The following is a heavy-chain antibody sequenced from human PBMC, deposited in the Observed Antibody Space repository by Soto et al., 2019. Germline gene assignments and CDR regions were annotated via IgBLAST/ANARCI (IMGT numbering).Heavy chain of an antibody. CDR3: ARRDGYNLDFDY. V-gene: IGHV1-18*01. D-gene: IGHD5-12*01. CDR1: GYTFTIYG. CDR2: ISAYNGNT. Sequence: GASVKVSCKASGYTFTIYGISCVLQAPVQGLEWMGCISAYNGNTNYAQKLQGRVTMTTDTSTSTAYMELRSLRSDDTAVYYCARRDGYNLDFDYWGQGTLVTVSS. J-gene: IGHJ4*02.